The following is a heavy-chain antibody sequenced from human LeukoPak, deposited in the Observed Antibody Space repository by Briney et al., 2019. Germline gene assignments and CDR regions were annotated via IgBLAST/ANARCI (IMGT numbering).Heavy chain of an antibody. V-gene: IGHV3-74*01. J-gene: IGHJ4*02. D-gene: IGHD2-15*01. CDR2: ISTDGSRP. Sequence: GGSLRLSCAASEFTFSSYWMHWVRQAPGKGLVWVSGISTDGSRPRYADSVNGRFTISRDNAKNTLYLQMNSLRAEDTAVYFCVRDGQGSTPLDYWGQGTLVTVSS. CDR1: EFTFSSYW. CDR3: VRDGQGSTPLDY.